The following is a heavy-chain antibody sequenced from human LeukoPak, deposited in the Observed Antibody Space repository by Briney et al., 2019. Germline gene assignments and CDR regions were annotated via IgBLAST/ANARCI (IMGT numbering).Heavy chain of an antibody. J-gene: IGHJ5*02. CDR2: ISAYNGNT. Sequence: GASVKVSCKASGYTFTSYGISWVRQAPGQGLEWMGWISAYNGNTNYAQKLQGRVTMTTDTSTSTAYMELRSLRSDDTAVYYCARVDFLRYYDILTGRWFDPWGQGTLVTVSS. CDR3: ARVDFLRYYDILTGRWFDP. CDR1: GYTFTSYG. D-gene: IGHD3-9*01. V-gene: IGHV1-18*01.